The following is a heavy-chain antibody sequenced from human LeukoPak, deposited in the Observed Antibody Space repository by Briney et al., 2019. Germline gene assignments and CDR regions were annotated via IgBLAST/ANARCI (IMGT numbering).Heavy chain of an antibody. D-gene: IGHD2-15*01. CDR3: AKGTLGYCSGGSCYSGY. CDR2: IYSGGST. CDR1: GFTVSSNY. V-gene: IGHV3-66*01. Sequence: GGSLRLSCAASGFTVSSNYMSWVRQAPGKGLEWVSVIYSGGSTYYADSVKGRFTISRDNSKNTLYLQMSSLRAEDTAVYYCAKGTLGYCSGGSCYSGYWGQGTLVTVSS. J-gene: IGHJ4*02.